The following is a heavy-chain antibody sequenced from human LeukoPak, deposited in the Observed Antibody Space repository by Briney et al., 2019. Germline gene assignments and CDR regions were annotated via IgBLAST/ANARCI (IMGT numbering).Heavy chain of an antibody. D-gene: IGHD6-19*01. V-gene: IGHV3-66*01. Sequence: GGSLRLSCAASGFTVSNSYLSWVRQAPGKGLEWVSVIYSTGSIYYADSVRGRFTISRDNPENTLYLQMNSLRADDTAVYYCARDRLGRDSTALDYWGQGTLVTVSS. J-gene: IGHJ4*02. CDR2: IYSTGSI. CDR3: ARDRLGRDSTALDY. CDR1: GFTVSNSY.